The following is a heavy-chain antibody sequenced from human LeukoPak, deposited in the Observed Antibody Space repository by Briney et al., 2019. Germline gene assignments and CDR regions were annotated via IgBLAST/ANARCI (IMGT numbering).Heavy chain of an antibody. D-gene: IGHD6-13*01. V-gene: IGHV4-59*01. Sequence: PETLSLTCSVSGASISSYFWHWIRQPPGKGLEWIGYFYYSGSTNYNPSLKSRVTISADTSKNQLSLKLSSVTAADTAVYYCLRIAAQNTYWGQGTLVTVSS. CDR1: GASISSYF. CDR3: LRIAAQNTY. J-gene: IGHJ4*02. CDR2: FYYSGST.